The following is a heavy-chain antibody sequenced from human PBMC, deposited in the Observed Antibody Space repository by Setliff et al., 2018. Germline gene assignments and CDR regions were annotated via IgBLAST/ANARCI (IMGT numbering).Heavy chain of an antibody. Sequence: PSETLSLTCTVSGGSISSGSYYWSWIRQPPGKGLEWTGSIYYSGSTYYNPSLKSRVTISVDTSKNQFSLKLISVTAADTALYFCARRPTGPGAPFDIWGHGTMVTVSS. D-gene: IGHD3-10*01. CDR3: ARRPTGPGAPFDI. J-gene: IGHJ3*02. CDR1: GGSISSGSYY. V-gene: IGHV4-39*01. CDR2: IYYSGST.